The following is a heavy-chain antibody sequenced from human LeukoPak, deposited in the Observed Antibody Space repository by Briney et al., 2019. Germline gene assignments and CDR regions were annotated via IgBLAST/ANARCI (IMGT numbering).Heavy chain of an antibody. CDR2: ISSSSSYI. V-gene: IGHV3-21*04. J-gene: IGHJ3*02. D-gene: IGHD6-19*01. CDR1: GFTFSTYS. Sequence: PGGSLRLSCAASGFTFSTYSMNWVRQAPGKGLEWVSSISSSSSYIYYADSVKGRFTISRDNAKNSLYLQMNSLRAEDTAVYYCARGDSSGWYQGAFDIWGQGTMVTVSS. CDR3: ARGDSSGWYQGAFDI.